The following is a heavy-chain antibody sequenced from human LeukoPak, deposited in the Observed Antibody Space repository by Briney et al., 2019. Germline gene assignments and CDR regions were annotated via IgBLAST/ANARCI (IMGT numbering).Heavy chain of an antibody. CDR3: SRDLSGWQPDYYYYYMDV. J-gene: IGHJ6*03. CDR1: GFTFSSYS. Sequence: GGSLRLSCVASGFTFSSYSMNWVRQAPGKGLEWLSSISSGSIYIYYADSVEGRFTISRDNAKNSLYLQINSLRVEDTAVYYCSRDLSGWQPDYYYYYMDVWGKGTTVTVSS. CDR2: ISSGSIYI. V-gene: IGHV3-21*01. D-gene: IGHD6-19*01.